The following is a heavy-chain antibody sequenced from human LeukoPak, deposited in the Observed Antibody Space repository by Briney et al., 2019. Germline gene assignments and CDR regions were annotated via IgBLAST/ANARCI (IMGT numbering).Heavy chain of an antibody. Sequence: GGSLRLSCAASGVTVSSTYMSWVRQAPGEGLEWVSVIYSGGNIYYIAAVEGRFTISRDTSKNTLYLQMNSLRSEDTAVYYCASRHCSGGGCYFAGADPFDYWGQGTLVTVSS. D-gene: IGHD2-15*01. V-gene: IGHV3-53*01. CDR1: GVTVSSTY. CDR2: IYSGGNI. CDR3: ASRHCSGGGCYFAGADPFDY. J-gene: IGHJ4*02.